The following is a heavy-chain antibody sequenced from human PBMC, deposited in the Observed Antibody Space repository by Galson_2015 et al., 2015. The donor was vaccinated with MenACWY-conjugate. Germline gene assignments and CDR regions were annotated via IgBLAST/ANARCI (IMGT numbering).Heavy chain of an antibody. CDR2: IYAGDSDI. CDR3: ARLCNARPAYYYYYMDV. J-gene: IGHJ6*03. D-gene: IGHD2/OR15-2a*01. Sequence: QSGAEVKKPGESLKISCKGSGYIFTDYWIGWVRQMPGQGLEWMGIIYAGDSDIRYSPSFQGHVTISADKSISTAYLQWSSLKASATAIYYCARLCNARPAYYYYYMDVWGKGTTVTVSS. CDR1: GYIFTDYW. V-gene: IGHV5-51*01.